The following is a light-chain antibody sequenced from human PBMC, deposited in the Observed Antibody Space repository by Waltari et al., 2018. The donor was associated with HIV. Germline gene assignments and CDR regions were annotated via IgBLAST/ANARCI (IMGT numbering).Light chain of an antibody. Sequence: DMVTTQPPASLAVSLGERATINCKSRQSVLYSSNNKNYLAWYQQKPGQPPRLLLYWASTRDYVVPDRVCGRGSETDVALSISSLQAEDVAVYCCQQYYSSPLTFGPGTKLEIK. V-gene: IGKV4-1*01. J-gene: IGKJ2*01. CDR2: WAS. CDR3: QQYYSSPLT. CDR1: QSVLYSSNNKNY.